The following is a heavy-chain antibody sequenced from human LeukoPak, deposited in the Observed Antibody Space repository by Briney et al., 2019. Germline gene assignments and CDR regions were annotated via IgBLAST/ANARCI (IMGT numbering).Heavy chain of an antibody. CDR3: ARDSPTAVTNGFDL. CDR1: GGSISSGDYY. D-gene: IGHD4-23*01. J-gene: IGHJ2*01. V-gene: IGHV4-30-4*01. Sequence: SETLSLTCTVSGGSISSGDYYWSWIRQPPGKGLEWIGYIYYSGSTYYNPSLKSRVTISVDTSKNQFSLKLSSVTAADTAVYYCARDSPTAVTNGFDLWGRGTLVTVSS. CDR2: IYYSGST.